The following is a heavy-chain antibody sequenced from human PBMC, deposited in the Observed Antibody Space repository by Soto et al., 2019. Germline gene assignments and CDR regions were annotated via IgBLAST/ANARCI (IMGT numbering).Heavy chain of an antibody. CDR3: ARQGLGYCGTTNCYEWCDP. Sequence: ASVKVSCKAFGYNFTGYYMNWVRQAPGQGLQWMGWINPKSGGTNYAQKFKGRVTMTTDTSISTAYMELSRLRSDDTAMYYCARQGLGYCGTTNCYEWCDPWGQGTPVTVSS. D-gene: IGHD2-2*01. CDR2: INPKSGGT. CDR1: GYNFTGYY. V-gene: IGHV1-2*02. J-gene: IGHJ5*02.